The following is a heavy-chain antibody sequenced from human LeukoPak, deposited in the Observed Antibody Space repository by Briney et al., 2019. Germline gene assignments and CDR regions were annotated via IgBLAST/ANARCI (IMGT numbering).Heavy chain of an antibody. CDR1: GSTFSSYG. J-gene: IGHJ4*02. D-gene: IGHD6-19*01. CDR3: AKDHRYSSGWHDY. Sequence: GGSLRLSCAASGSTFSSYGMHWVRQAPGKGLEWVAFIRYDGSNKYYADSVKGRFTISRDNSKNTLYLQMNSLRAEDTAEYYCAKDHRYSSGWHDYWGQGTLVTVSS. CDR2: IRYDGSNK. V-gene: IGHV3-30*02.